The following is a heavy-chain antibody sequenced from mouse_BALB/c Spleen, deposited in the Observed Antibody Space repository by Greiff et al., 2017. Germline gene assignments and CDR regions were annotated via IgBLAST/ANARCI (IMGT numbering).Heavy chain of an antibody. CDR2: INPYNGGT. D-gene: IGHD1-1*01. Sequence: VQLQQSGPELVKPGASMKISCKASGYSFTGYTMNWVKQSHGKNLEWIGLINPYNGGTSYNQKFKGKATLTVDKSSSTAYMELLSLTSEDSAVYYCAAIYYYGSSPYYYAMDYWGQGTSVTVSS. J-gene: IGHJ4*01. V-gene: IGHV1-18*01. CDR3: AAIYYYGSSPYYYAMDY. CDR1: GYSFTGYT.